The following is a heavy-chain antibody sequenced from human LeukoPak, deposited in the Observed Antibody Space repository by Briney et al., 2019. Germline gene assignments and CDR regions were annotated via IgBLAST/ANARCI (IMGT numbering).Heavy chain of an antibody. CDR1: GFTFSSYA. CDR2: ISGSGGNT. J-gene: IGHJ4*02. V-gene: IGHV3-23*01. CDR3: AKPGRIVGGFGDLFDY. D-gene: IGHD3-10*01. Sequence: LSGGSLRLSCAASGFTFSSYAMSWVRQAPGKWLEWVSAISGSGGNTYYADSVKGRFTISRDNSKNTLYLQMNSLRAEDTAVYYCAKPGRIVGGFGDLFDYWGQGALVTVSS.